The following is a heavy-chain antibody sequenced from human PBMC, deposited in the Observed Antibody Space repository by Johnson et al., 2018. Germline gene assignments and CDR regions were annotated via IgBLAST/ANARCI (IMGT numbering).Heavy chain of an antibody. CDR1: GYSFTSHW. V-gene: IGHV5-51*03. CDR2: IYPGDSDT. Sequence: VQLVQSGAEVKKPGEPLNISCKGSGYSFTSHWIGWVRQMPGKGLEWMGIIYPGDSDTEYSPSFQGQVTISADKSISTAYLQWSSLEASDTAMYYCARLGAREMTTKRSGRYYFDYWGQGTLVTVSS. J-gene: IGHJ4*02. D-gene: IGHD5-24*01. CDR3: ARLGAREMTTKRSGRYYFDY.